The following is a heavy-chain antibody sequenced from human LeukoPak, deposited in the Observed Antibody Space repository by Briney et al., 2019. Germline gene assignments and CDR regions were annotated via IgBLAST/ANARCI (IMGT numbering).Heavy chain of an antibody. CDR1: GFTFSDYY. V-gene: IGHV3-11*01. CDR3: AKDRDGGLHTGAKGFDY. J-gene: IGHJ4*02. Sequence: PGGSLRLSCAASGFTFSDYYMSWIRQAPGKGLEWVSYISSSGSTIYYADSVKGRFTISRDNSKNTLYLQMNSLGADDTAEYYCAKDRDGGLHTGAKGFDYWGQGTLVTVSS. D-gene: IGHD7-27*01. CDR2: ISSSGSTI.